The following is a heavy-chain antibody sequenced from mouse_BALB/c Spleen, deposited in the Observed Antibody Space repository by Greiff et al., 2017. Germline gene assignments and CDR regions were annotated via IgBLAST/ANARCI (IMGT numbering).Heavy chain of an antibody. J-gene: IGHJ3*01. D-gene: IGHD2-3*01. V-gene: IGHV5-12-2*01. CDR2: ISNGGGST. CDR3: ARACGYYTWFAY. Sequence: EVQLQESGGGLVQPGGSLKLSCAASGFTFSSYTMSWVRQTPEKRLEWVAYISNGGGSTYYPDTVKGRFTISRDNAKNTLYLQMSSLKSEDTAMYYCARACGYYTWFAYWGQGTLVTVSA. CDR1: GFTFSSYT.